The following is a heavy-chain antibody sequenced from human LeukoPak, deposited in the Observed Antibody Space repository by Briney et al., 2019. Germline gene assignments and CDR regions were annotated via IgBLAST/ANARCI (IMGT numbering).Heavy chain of an antibody. CDR3: VTKGEVTLLTKNAFDK. CDR1: GFTFSIYW. Sequence: GGSLRLSCAASGFTFSIYWMSWVRQAPEKGLEWVATINYDGSEKYYLGSVRGRFTVSRDNAKDSLYLQLNSLRAEDTAIYYCVTKGEVTLLTKNAFDKWGQGTMVTVSS. D-gene: IGHD2-21*02. J-gene: IGHJ3*02. V-gene: IGHV3-7*01. CDR2: INYDGSEK.